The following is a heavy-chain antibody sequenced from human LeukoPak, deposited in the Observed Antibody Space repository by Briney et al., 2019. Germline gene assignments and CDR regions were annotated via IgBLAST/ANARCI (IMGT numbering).Heavy chain of an antibody. CDR2: IYSGGTT. CDR3: ARDRKSGYSYGALGY. J-gene: IGHJ4*02. Sequence: PGGSLRLSCAASGFTVNSNYWSWVRQAPGKGLEWVSVIYSGGTTYYADSVKGRFTFSRDNSKNMLHLQMNSLRAEDTAVYYCARDRKSGYSYGALGYWGQGTLVTVSS. D-gene: IGHD5-18*01. CDR1: GFTVNSNY. V-gene: IGHV3-53*01.